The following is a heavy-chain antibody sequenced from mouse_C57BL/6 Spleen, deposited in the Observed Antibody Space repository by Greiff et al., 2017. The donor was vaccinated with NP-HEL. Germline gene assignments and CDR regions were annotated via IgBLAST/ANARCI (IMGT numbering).Heavy chain of an antibody. CDR3: ARSGGLRGFAY. Sequence: QVQLQQSGAELVKPGASVKLSCKASGYTFTEYTLHWVKQRSGRGLGWIGWFYPGSGSIKYNEKFKSRATLTVDKSSSTAYRQLSSLTSEDSAVYYCARSGGLRGFAYWGQGTLVTVSA. CDR2: FYPGSGSI. V-gene: IGHV1-62-2*01. D-gene: IGHD2-4*01. CDR1: GYTFTEYT. J-gene: IGHJ3*01.